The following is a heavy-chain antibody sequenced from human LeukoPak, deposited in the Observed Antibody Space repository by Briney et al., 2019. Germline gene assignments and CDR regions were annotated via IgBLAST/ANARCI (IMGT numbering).Heavy chain of an antibody. V-gene: IGHV3-30*04. CDR3: AKSWFGDGGYFDY. CDR2: ISYDGSNK. D-gene: IGHD3-10*01. Sequence: GGSLRLSCAASGFTFSSYAMHWVRQAPGKGLEWVAVISYDGSNKYYADSVKGRFTISRDNSKNTLYLQMNRLRAEDTAVYYCAKSWFGDGGYFDYWGQGTLVTVSS. J-gene: IGHJ4*02. CDR1: GFTFSSYA.